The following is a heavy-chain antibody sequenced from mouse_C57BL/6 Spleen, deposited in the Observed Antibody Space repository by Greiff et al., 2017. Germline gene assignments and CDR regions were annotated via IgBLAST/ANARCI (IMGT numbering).Heavy chain of an antibody. CDR1: GYTFTSYW. V-gene: IGHV1-5*01. D-gene: IGHD3-2*02. Sequence: EVKLVESGTVLARPGASVKMSCKTSGYTFTSYWMHWVKQRPGQGLEWIGAIYPGNSDTSYNQKFKGKAKLTAVTSASTAYMELSSLTNEDSAVYYCTIDSSGYEDYAMDYWGQGTSVTVSS. J-gene: IGHJ4*01. CDR3: TIDSSGYEDYAMDY. CDR2: IYPGNSDT.